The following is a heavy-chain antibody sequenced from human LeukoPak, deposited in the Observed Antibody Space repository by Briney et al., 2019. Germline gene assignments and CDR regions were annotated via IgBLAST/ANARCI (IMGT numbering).Heavy chain of an antibody. Sequence: SVKVSCKASGGTFSSYTISWVRQAPGQGLEWMGRIIPILGIANYAQKFQGRVTITADKSTSTAYMELSSLRSEDTAVYYCASYSSSLHSSNSPWGQGTLVTVSS. D-gene: IGHD6-6*01. CDR2: IIPILGIA. J-gene: IGHJ5*02. CDR3: ASYSSSLHSSNSP. CDR1: GGTFSSYT. V-gene: IGHV1-69*02.